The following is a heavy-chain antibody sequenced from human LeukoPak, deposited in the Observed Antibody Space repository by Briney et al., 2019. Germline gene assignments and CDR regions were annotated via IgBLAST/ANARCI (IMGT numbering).Heavy chain of an antibody. CDR1: GFTFSSYG. V-gene: IGHV3-30*18. D-gene: IGHD2-2*01. CDR3: EKGRYCSSTSCRYFDY. CDR2: ISYDGSNK. J-gene: IGHJ4*02. Sequence: GGSLRLSCAASGFTFSSYGMHWVRQAPGKGLEWVAVISYDGSNKYYADSVKGRFTISRDNSKNTLYLQMNSLRAEDTAVYYCEKGRYCSSTSCRYFDYWGQGTLVTVSS.